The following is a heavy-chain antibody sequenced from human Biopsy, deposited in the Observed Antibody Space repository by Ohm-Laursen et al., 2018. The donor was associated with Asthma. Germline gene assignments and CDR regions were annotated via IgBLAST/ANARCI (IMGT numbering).Heavy chain of an antibody. CDR1: GFTFGDYW. D-gene: IGHD1-14*01. CDR3: ARDGPELPTELDY. V-gene: IGHV3-11*06. J-gene: IGHJ4*02. CDR2: ITDTSRYI. Sequence: SLRLSCAASGFTFGDYWMSWVRQAPGKGLEWVSSITDTSRYIKYADSVKGRFTISRGNAKNSLYLQMNSLRAEDTAVYYCARDGPELPTELDYWGPGTLVTVSS.